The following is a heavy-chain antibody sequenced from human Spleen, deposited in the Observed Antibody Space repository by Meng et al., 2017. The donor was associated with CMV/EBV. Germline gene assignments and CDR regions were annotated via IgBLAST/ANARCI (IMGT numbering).Heavy chain of an antibody. V-gene: IGHV3-43*01. CDR1: GFTFDDYS. J-gene: IGHJ4*02. CDR3: AKIGAAGSLDY. Sequence: GESLKISCAASGFTFDDYSMNWVRQAPGKGLEWVSLISRDGSGTHYVDAVKGRFTISRDNSRNSLYLQMNSLRTEDTALYYCAKIGAAGSLDYWGQGTLVTVSS. D-gene: IGHD6-13*01. CDR2: ISRDGSGT.